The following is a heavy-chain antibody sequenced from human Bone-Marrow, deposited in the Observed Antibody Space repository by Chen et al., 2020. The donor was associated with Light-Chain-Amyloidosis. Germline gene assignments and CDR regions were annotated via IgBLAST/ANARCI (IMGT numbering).Heavy chain of an antibody. CDR1: AFTSSVHL. D-gene: IGHD3-3*01. J-gene: IGHJ4*02. CDR2: VRQDVSEK. V-gene: IGHV3-7*03. Sequence: DVRLVEAGGGLVQPGGSRRLSCAASAFTSSVHLVSWVRQVPGKGLEWVANVRQDVSEKDYAASVKGRFTISRDDAKNSVYLQMNNLRAEDTAVYYCARDRTLFGVAQYYFDYWGQGTRVTVSS. CDR3: ARDRTLFGVAQYYFDY.